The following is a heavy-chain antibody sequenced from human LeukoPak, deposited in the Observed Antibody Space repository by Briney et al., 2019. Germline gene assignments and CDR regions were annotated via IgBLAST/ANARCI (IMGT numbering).Heavy chain of an antibody. CDR1: GFTFSSYS. CDR3: ARDAGTIFGDYYYYYMDV. V-gene: IGHV3-21*01. D-gene: IGHD3-3*01. Sequence: GGSLRLSCAASGFTFSSYSMNWVRQAPGKGLEWVSSISSSSSYIYYADSVKGRFTISRDNAKNSLYLQMNSLRAEDTAVYYCARDAGTIFGDYYYYYMDVWGKGTTVTVSS. CDR2: ISSSSSYI. J-gene: IGHJ6*03.